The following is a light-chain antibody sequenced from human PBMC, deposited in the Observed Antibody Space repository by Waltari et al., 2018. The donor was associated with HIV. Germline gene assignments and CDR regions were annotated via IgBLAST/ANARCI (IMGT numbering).Light chain of an antibody. CDR1: DNNA. J-gene: IGLJ3*02. V-gene: IGLV2-14*01. CDR3: TSNTVDNTLV. CDR2: AVE. Sequence: ARAQPPSVSGSPGQSITISCADIDNNAVSWYQQHPDKAPKVVLYAVERRPPGISSRFSGFRSGKNASLRISGLQAEDEADYYCTSNTVDNTLVFGGGTKVTVL.